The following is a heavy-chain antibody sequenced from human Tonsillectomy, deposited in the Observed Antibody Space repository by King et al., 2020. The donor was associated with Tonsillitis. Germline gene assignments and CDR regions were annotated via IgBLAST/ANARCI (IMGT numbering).Heavy chain of an antibody. D-gene: IGHD6-13*01. J-gene: IGHJ5*02. Sequence: QLVQSGAEVKKPGASVKVSCKASGYTFTSYYMHWVRQAPGQGLEWLGIINPSRGSTTYAQKFQGRVTMTRDTSTSTVYMELSSLRSEDTAVYYCARDLVRMSSSFANCWFDPWGQGTLVTVSS. CDR1: GYTFTSYY. V-gene: IGHV1-46*01. CDR3: ARDLVRMSSSFANCWFDP. CDR2: INPSRGST.